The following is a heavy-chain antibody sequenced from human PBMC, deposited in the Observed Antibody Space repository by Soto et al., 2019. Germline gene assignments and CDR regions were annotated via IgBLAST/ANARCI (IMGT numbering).Heavy chain of an antibody. CDR2: ITWNGGNT. Sequence: WGSLRVSCASSGFSFDDYNIHWVRQAPGKGLEWVSLITWNGGNTYYADSVKGRFTISRDGTTKSVSLQMTSLKTEDTGLYYCARETLSFGSALDVWGQGTTVTVSS. CDR1: GFSFDDYN. J-gene: IGHJ6*02. CDR3: ARETLSFGSALDV. V-gene: IGHV3-43*01. D-gene: IGHD3-3*01.